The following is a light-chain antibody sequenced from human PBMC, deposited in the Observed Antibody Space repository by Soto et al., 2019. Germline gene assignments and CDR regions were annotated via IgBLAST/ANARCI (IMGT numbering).Light chain of an antibody. CDR2: DAS. CDR1: QSVSSY. J-gene: IGKJ5*01. V-gene: IGKV3-11*01. CDR3: QQRSNWPPIT. Sequence: EIVLTQSPATLSLSPGERATLSCRASQSVSSYLAWYQQKPGQAPRLLIYDASNRATGIPARFSGSGSGTDFTLTISSLEPEDFAVYYRQQRSNWPPITVGQVTPLESK.